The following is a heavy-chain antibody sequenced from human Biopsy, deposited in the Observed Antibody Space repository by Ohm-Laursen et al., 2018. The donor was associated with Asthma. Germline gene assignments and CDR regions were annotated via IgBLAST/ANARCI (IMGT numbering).Heavy chain of an antibody. CDR1: GGTLSNFA. Sequence: ASVKVSCKTPGGTLSNFAISWVRQAPGQGLEWLGGIMTVFGTTNYAQKFQGRVTVTADESTSTAYMEVTSLRSEDTAIYYCARCQVGYSSGWSLLLKKIYYSGMDVWGQGTAVTVSS. CDR3: ARCQVGYSSGWSLLLKKIYYSGMDV. V-gene: IGHV1-69*13. J-gene: IGHJ6*02. CDR2: IMTVFGTT. D-gene: IGHD6-19*01.